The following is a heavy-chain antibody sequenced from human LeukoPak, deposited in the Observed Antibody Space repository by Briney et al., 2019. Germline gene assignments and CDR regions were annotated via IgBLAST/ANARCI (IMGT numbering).Heavy chain of an antibody. J-gene: IGHJ1*01. CDR3: ATVIKFWPLLYFQH. CDR2: FDPEDGDT. D-gene: IGHD3-16*02. V-gene: IGHV1-24*01. CDR1: GYTLTELS. Sequence: ASVKVSCKVSGYTLTELSMHWVRQAPGKGHGWMGGFDPEDGDTIYAQKFQGRVTMTEDTTTDTAYMELSSLKSEDTAVYYCATVIKFWPLLYFQHWGQGTLVTVSS.